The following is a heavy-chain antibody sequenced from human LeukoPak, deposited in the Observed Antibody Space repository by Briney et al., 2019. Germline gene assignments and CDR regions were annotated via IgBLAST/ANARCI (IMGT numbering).Heavy chain of an antibody. D-gene: IGHD3-22*01. J-gene: IGHJ3*02. Sequence: PSETLSLTCTVSGGSISSYYWSWIRQPPGKGLEWIGEINHSGSTNYNPSLKSRVTISVDTSKNQFSLKLSSVTAADTAVYYCARLVTRGYYDSSGRRIDAFDIWGQGTMVTVSS. CDR3: ARLVTRGYYDSSGRRIDAFDI. CDR1: GGSISSYY. V-gene: IGHV4-59*01. CDR2: INHSGST.